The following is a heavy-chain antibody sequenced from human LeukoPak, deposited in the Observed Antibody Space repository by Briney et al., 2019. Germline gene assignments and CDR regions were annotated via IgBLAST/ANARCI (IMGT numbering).Heavy chain of an antibody. CDR3: AREKEGIRRQGDY. V-gene: IGHV3-21*04. CDR2: ISSSSSYI. J-gene: IGHJ4*02. Sequence: PGGSLRLSCAASGFTVSSNYMSWVRQAPGKGLEWVSSISSSSSYIYYADSVKGRFTISRDNAKNSLYLQMNSLRAEDTAVYYCAREKEGIRRQGDYWGQGTLVTVSS. CDR1: GFTVSSNY. D-gene: IGHD6-13*01.